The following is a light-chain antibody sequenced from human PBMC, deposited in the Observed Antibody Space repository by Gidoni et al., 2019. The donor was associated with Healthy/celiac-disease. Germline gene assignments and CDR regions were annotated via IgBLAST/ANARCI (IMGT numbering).Light chain of an antibody. CDR3: QQYGSSPRT. V-gene: IGKV3-20*01. CDR2: GAY. CDR1: QSVSSSY. J-gene: IGKJ1*01. Sequence: EIVLTQSPGTLSWSPGDRATLSCRASQSVSSSYLAWYQQNPGQAPRLLIYGAYSRATGIPDRFRGSGSGTDFTLTISRLEPEDFAVYYCQQYGSSPRTFGQGTKVEIK.